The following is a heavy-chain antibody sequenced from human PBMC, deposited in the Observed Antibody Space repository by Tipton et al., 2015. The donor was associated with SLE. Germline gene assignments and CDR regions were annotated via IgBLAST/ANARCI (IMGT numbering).Heavy chain of an antibody. CDR1: GFTFSSYW. J-gene: IGHJ3*02. Sequence: SLRLSCAASGFTFSSYWMSWVRQAPGEGLEWVANIKQDGSEKYYVDSVKGRFTISRDNAKNSLYLQMNSLRAEDTAVYYCARGRTSRAFDIWGQGTMVTVSS. D-gene: IGHD2-8*01. V-gene: IGHV3-7*04. CDR2: IKQDGSEK. CDR3: ARGRTSRAFDI.